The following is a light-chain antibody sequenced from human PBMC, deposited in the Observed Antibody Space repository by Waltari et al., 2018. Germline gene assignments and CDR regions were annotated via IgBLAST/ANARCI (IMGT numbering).Light chain of an antibody. CDR3: QHYVSLPAT. Sequence: SCRASQSVSRTLAGYQQKPGQAPRLLIFGASNRATGIPDRFSGSGSGTDFSLTISRLEPEDFAVYYCQHYVSLPATFGQGTKVEIK. CDR1: QSVSRT. CDR2: GAS. J-gene: IGKJ1*01. V-gene: IGKV3-20*01.